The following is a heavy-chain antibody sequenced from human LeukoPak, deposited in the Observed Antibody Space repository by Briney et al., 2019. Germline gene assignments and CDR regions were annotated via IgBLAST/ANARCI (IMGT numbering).Heavy chain of an antibody. J-gene: IGHJ4*02. CDR2: ISGSGGST. D-gene: IGHD3-22*01. Sequence: TGGSLRLSCAASGFTFSSYAMSWVRQAPGKGLEWVSAISGSGGSTYYADSVKGRFTISRDNSKNTLYLQMNSLRAEDTAVYYCAKAYSMIVVVMTYFDYWGQGTLVTVSS. CDR3: AKAYSMIVVVMTYFDY. V-gene: IGHV3-23*01. CDR1: GFTFSSYA.